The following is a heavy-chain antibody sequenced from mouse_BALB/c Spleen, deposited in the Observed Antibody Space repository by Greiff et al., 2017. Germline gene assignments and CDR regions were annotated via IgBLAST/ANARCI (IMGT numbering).Heavy chain of an antibody. Sequence: VKLMESGPGLVAPSQSLSITCTVSGFSLTSYGVHWVRQPPGKGLEWLGVIWAGGSTNYNSALMSRLSISKDNSKSQVFLKMNSPQTDDTAMYYCARVLVPGAMDYWGQGTSVTVSS. J-gene: IGHJ4*01. CDR1: GFSLTSYG. CDR3: ARVLVPGAMDY. V-gene: IGHV2-9*02. D-gene: IGHD5-1*01. CDR2: IWAGGST.